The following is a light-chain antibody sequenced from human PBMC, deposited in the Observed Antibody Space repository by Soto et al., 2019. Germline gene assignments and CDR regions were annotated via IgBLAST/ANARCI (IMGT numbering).Light chain of an antibody. CDR1: SSDVGGYNY. J-gene: IGLJ1*01. CDR2: EVS. Sequence: QSVLTQPASVSGSPGQSITISCTGTSSDVGGYNYVSWYQQHPGKAPKLMIYEVSNRPSGVSNRFSGSKSGNTASLTISGLQAEDEADYYCSSYTSSSTHNYVFGTGTK. V-gene: IGLV2-14*01. CDR3: SSYTSSSTHNYV.